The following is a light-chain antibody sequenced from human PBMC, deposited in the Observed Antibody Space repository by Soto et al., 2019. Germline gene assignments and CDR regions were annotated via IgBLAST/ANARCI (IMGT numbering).Light chain of an antibody. J-gene: IGKJ1*01. CDR1: QSVSTNY. CDR3: QQYGSSPPT. CDR2: GAS. V-gene: IGKV3-20*01. Sequence: EIVLTQSPGTLSLSPGERATLSCRASQSVSTNYLAWYQRKPGQAPRLLIYGASSRATDIPHRFSGSGSGTDFTLTITRLEPEDFAVYYGQQYGSSPPTFGQGTKVEVK.